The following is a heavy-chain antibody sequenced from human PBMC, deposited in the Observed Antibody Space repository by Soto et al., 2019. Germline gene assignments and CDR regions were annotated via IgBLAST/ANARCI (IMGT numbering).Heavy chain of an antibody. J-gene: IGHJ4*02. V-gene: IGHV1-18*01. Sequence: ASVKVSCKASGYTFTSYGISWVRQAPGQGLEWMGWISAYNGNTNYAQKLQGRVTMTTDTSTSTAYMELRSLRSDDTAVYYCARVVGSITIFGVVPSVFDYWGQGTRVTVSS. D-gene: IGHD3-3*01. CDR3: ARVVGSITIFGVVPSVFDY. CDR2: ISAYNGNT. CDR1: GYTFTSYG.